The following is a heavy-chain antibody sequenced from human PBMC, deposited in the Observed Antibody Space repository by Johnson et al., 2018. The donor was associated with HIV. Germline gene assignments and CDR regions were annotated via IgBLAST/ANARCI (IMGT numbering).Heavy chain of an antibody. Sequence: VQLVESGGGVVRPGGSLRLSCAASGFIFDDYGMSWVRQVPGKGLEWVSGMNWNGASTGYADSVKGRFTISRDNAEDSLYLQMDSLRAEDTALYYCARDRKYNFWSSYDTWGQGTMVSVSS. CDR1: GFIFDDYG. D-gene: IGHD3-3*01. J-gene: IGHJ3*01. CDR2: MNWNGAST. V-gene: IGHV3-20*04. CDR3: ARDRKYNFWSSYDT.